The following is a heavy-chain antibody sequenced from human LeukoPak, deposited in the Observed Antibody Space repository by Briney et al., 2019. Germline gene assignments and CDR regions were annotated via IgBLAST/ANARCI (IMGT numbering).Heavy chain of an antibody. CDR1: GFTFSSYG. Sequence: GGSLRPSCAASGFTFSSYGMHWVRQAPGKGLEWVAVIWYDGSNKHYADSVKGRFTISRDNSKNTLYLQMNSLRAEDTAVYYCAKSSSGLYYYYMDVWGKGTTVTVSS. CDR2: IWYDGSNK. V-gene: IGHV3-33*06. CDR3: AKSSSGLYYYYMDV. J-gene: IGHJ6*03. D-gene: IGHD6-6*01.